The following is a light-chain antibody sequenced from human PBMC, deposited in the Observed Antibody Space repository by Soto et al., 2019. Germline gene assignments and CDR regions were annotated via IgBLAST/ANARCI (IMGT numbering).Light chain of an antibody. CDR2: RNN. Sequence: QLVLTQPPSASGTPGQRVTISCSGSSSNIGSNYVYWYQQLPGTAPKLLIYRNNQRPSGVPDRFSGSKSGTSASLAISGLRSEDEADYYCAAWDDSPSGHVVFGGGTQLTVL. J-gene: IGLJ2*01. CDR3: AAWDDSPSGHVV. CDR1: SSNIGSNY. V-gene: IGLV1-47*01.